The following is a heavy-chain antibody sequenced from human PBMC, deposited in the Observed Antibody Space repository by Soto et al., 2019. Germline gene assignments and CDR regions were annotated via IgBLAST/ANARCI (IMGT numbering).Heavy chain of an antibody. V-gene: IGHV1-2*04. Sequence: ASVKVSCKASGYTFTGYYMHWVRQAPGQGLEWMGWINPNSGGTNYAQKFQGWVTMTRDTSISTAFMELSRLRSDDTAVDYCARDPGLGIGGGYFDYWGQGTLVTVSS. J-gene: IGHJ4*02. D-gene: IGHD7-27*01. CDR2: INPNSGGT. CDR3: ARDPGLGIGGGYFDY. CDR1: GYTFTGYY.